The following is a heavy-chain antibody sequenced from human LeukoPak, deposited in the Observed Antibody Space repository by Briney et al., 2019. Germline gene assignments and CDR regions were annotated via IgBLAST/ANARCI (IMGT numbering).Heavy chain of an antibody. Sequence: ASVKVSCKASGYTFTGYYMHWVRQAPGQGLEWMGWINPNSGGTNYAQRFQGRVTMTTDRVTKTAHMELRSLRSDDTAVYYCARRSTAHDSWGQGTLVTVSS. CDR2: INPNSGGT. V-gene: IGHV1-2*02. D-gene: IGHD5-18*01. J-gene: IGHJ4*02. CDR3: ARRSTAHDS. CDR1: GYTFTGYY.